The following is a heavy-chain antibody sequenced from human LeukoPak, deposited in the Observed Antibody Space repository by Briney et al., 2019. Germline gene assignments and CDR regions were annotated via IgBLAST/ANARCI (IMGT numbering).Heavy chain of an antibody. CDR3: ARIKPRGYNWNAPGMDV. J-gene: IGHJ6*03. V-gene: IGHV1-69*06. CDR1: GYTFTSYG. CDR2: IIPIFGTA. D-gene: IGHD1-20*01. Sequence: GASVKVSCKASGYTFTSYGISWVRQAPGQGLEWMGGIIPIFGTANYAQKFQGRVTITADKSTSTAYMELSSLRSEDTAVYYCARIKPRGYNWNAPGMDVWGKGTTVTVSS.